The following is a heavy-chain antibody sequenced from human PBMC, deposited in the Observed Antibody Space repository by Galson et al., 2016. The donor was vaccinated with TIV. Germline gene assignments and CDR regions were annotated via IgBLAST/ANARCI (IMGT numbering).Heavy chain of an antibody. Sequence: SVKVSCKASGYTFSAYYIHWVRQAPGQGLEWMGCINPNSGDTDYAQRFQGRVTLTRDTSINTFYMELSSLRSDDTAIYYCARPDTIFAVVNAFDIWGQGTMVTVSS. CDR3: ARPDTIFAVVNAFDI. CDR1: GYTFSAYY. CDR2: INPNSGDT. J-gene: IGHJ3*02. V-gene: IGHV1-2*02. D-gene: IGHD3-3*01.